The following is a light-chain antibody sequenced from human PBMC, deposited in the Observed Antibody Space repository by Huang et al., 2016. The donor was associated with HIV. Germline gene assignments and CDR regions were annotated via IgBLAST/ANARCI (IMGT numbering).Light chain of an antibody. CDR1: QSVREF. V-gene: IGKV3-11*01. CDR2: DAS. Sequence: EIVLTQSPATLSLSPGQRVTLSCRASQSVREFLAWYQQKPGQAPRLLSYDASKRAPGIPARFSGSGAGTDFTLTISSLEPEDFAVYYCQQRSKWPLTFGGGTKVESK. J-gene: IGKJ4*01. CDR3: QQRSKWPLT.